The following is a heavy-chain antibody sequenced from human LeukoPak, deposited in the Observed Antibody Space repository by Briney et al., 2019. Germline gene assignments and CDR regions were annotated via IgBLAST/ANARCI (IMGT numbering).Heavy chain of an antibody. Sequence: PGGSLRLSCAASGFTFSSYAMHWVRQAPGKGLEWVAFIRYDGSNKYYADSVKGRFTISRDNAKNSLYLQMNSLRAEDTAVYYCARALSESHYGFDYWGQGTLVTVSS. J-gene: IGHJ4*02. CDR1: GFTFSSYA. V-gene: IGHV3-30*02. CDR2: IRYDGSNK. D-gene: IGHD1-26*01. CDR3: ARALSESHYGFDY.